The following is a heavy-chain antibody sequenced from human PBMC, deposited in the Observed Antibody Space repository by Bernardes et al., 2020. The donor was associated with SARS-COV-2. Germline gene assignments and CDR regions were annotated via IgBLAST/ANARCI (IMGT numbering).Heavy chain of an antibody. CDR2: IYSGAST. D-gene: IGHD6-13*01. V-gene: IGHV3-66*02. J-gene: IGHJ4*02. CDR3: ARGGEHSTSWSYYFDY. CDR1: GFTVRNSY. Sequence: GGSLRLSCAASGFTVRNSYMAWVRQAPGKGLEWVSVIYSGASTYYADSVEGRFTISRDNSKNTLYLQMNSLRVEDTAVYYCARGGEHSTSWSYYFDYWGQGILVTVSS.